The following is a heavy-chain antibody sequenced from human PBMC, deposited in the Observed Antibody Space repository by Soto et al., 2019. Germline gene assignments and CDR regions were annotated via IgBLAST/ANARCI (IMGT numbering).Heavy chain of an antibody. J-gene: IGHJ4*02. Sequence: QVQLQQWGAGLLKPSETLSLTCAVYGGSFSGYYWSWIRQPPGKGLEWIGEINHSGSTNYNPSLKSRVTISVDTSKNQFSLKLSSVTAADTAVYYCARRYPSYDYVWGSYRQRAFFDYWGQGTLVTVSS. D-gene: IGHD3-16*02. CDR3: ARRYPSYDYVWGSYRQRAFFDY. CDR1: GGSFSGYY. V-gene: IGHV4-34*01. CDR2: INHSGST.